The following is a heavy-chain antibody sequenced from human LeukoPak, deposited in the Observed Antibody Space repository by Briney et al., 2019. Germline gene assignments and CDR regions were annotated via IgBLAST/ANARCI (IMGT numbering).Heavy chain of an antibody. CDR1: GFTVSSNY. CDR3: ARPNLEEYYYGMDV. V-gene: IGHV3-66*04. CDR2: IYSGGST. Sequence: GGSLRLSCAASGFTVSSNYMSWVRQAPGKGLEWVSVIYSGGSTYYADSVKGRFTISRDNSKNTLYLQMNSLRAEDTAVHYCARPNLEEYYYGMDVWGQGTTVTVSS. J-gene: IGHJ6*02. D-gene: IGHD1-1*01.